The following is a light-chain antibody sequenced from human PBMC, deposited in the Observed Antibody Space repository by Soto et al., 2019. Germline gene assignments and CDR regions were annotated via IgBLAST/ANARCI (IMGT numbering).Light chain of an antibody. CDR2: EIS. Sequence: QSVLTQPASVSGSPEQSITISCAGSSSDVGGYSHVTWYQQRPGKAPKVIIYEISNRPSGISTRFSGSRSGSTASLNISRLQAEDEGDYYCSSFTSTDTVIFGGGTQLTVL. V-gene: IGLV2-14*01. CDR1: SSDVGGYSH. CDR3: SSFTSTDTVI. J-gene: IGLJ7*01.